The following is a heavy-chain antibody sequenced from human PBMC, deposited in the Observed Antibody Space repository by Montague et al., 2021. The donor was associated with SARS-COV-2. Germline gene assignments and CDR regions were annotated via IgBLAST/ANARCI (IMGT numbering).Heavy chain of an antibody. CDR1: GGSLSGYY. CDR2: INHSGST. D-gene: IGHD2-21*02. V-gene: IGHV4-34*01. J-gene: IGHJ5*02. CDR3: ARAYCGGDCHVGP. Sequence: SETLSLTCAVYGGSLSGYYWSWIRQPPGKGLEWIGEINHSGSTNYNPSLKSRVTISLDTSKSQFSLKLSSVTAADTAVYYCARAYCGGDCHVGPWGQGILVTVSS.